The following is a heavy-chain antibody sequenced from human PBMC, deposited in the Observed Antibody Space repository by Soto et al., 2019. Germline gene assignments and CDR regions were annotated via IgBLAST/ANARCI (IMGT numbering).Heavy chain of an antibody. V-gene: IGHV1-2*04. CDR2: INPNSGGT. Sequence: QVPLVQSGAEVKKPGASVKVSCKASGYTFTGYYMHWVRQAPGQGLEWMGWINPNSGGTNYAQKFQGWVTMTRDTSISTAYMALSRLRSDYTAVYYCARARGIAAAGTGAFDIWGQGTMVTVSS. CDR1: GYTFTGYY. D-gene: IGHD6-13*01. J-gene: IGHJ3*02. CDR3: ARARGIAAAGTGAFDI.